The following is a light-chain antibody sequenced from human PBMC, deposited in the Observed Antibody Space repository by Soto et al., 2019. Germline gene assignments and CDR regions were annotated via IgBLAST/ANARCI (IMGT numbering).Light chain of an antibody. V-gene: IGLV3-21*04. CDR1: DIGSKS. J-gene: IGLJ2*01. Sequence: SYELAQPPSVSVAPGKKATITCGGNDIGSKSAHWYQQKPGQAPVLVISYDRDRPSGIPERFSGSNSGHTATLTISRVEAGDEADYYCQVYDSSSDLVVFGGGTKLTVL. CDR2: YDR. CDR3: QVYDSSSDLVV.